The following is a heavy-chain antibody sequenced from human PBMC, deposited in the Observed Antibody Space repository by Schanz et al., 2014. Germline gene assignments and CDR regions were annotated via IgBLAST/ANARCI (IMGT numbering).Heavy chain of an antibody. D-gene: IGHD3-3*01. CDR3: VRDSFFAFDY. CDR2: VSRSTPDI. J-gene: IGHJ4*02. Sequence: EVQLVESGGGLVQPGGSLRLSCGSSGFTFSPYWMHWVRQAPGKGLVWVSYVSRSTPDIYYADSVKGRFTMSRDNAKNSVFLQMNSLRAEDTAVYYCVRDSFFAFDYWGQGTLVTVSS. CDR1: GFTFSPYW. V-gene: IGHV3-48*01.